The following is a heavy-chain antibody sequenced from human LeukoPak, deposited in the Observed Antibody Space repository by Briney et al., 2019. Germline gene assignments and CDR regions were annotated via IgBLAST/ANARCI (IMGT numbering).Heavy chain of an antibody. CDR2: ISYDGSNK. D-gene: IGHD3-22*01. CDR3: ARFGLTYYYDSSGYLADVARYYFDY. CDR1: GFTFSSYA. V-gene: IGHV3-30-3*01. Sequence: PGRSLRLSCAASGFTFSSYAMHWVRQAPGKGLEWVAVISYDGSNKYYADSVKGRFTISRDNSKNTLYLQMNSLRAEDTAVYYCARFGLTYYYDSSGYLADVARYYFDYWGQGTLVTVSS. J-gene: IGHJ4*02.